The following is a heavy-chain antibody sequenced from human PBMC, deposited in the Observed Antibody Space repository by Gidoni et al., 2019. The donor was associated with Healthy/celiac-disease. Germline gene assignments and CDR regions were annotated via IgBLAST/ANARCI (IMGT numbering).Heavy chain of an antibody. CDR2: ISISSSYT. J-gene: IGHJ4*02. CDR3: ARMGSGWFDY. CDR1: GFTFSDYY. Sequence: QVQLVESGGGLVKPGGSLRLSCAASGFTFSDYYMSWIRRAPGKGLEWFSSISISSSYTNYADSVKGRFTISRDNAKNSLYLQMNSLRAEDTAVYYCARMGSGWFDYWGQGTLVTVSS. V-gene: IGHV3-11*06. D-gene: IGHD6-19*01.